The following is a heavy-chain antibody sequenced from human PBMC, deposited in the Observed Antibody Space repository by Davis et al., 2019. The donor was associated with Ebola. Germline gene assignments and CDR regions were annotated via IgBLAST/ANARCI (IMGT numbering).Heavy chain of an antibody. CDR2: ISHDGSKK. CDR3: AKAEYSSSWYAPRSYGMDV. V-gene: IGHV3-30*18. J-gene: IGHJ6*02. Sequence: GGSLRLSCEASGFKFNDYAMQWVRQTPGKGLEWVTFISHDGSKKAYVDSVKGRFTISRDNSKNTLYLQMNSLRAEDTAVYYCAKAEYSSSWYAPRSYGMDVWGQGTTVTVSS. D-gene: IGHD6-13*01. CDR1: GFKFNDYA.